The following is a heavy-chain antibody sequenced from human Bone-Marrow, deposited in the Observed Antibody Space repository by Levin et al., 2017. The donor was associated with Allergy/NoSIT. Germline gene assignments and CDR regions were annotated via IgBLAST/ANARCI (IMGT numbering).Heavy chain of an antibody. CDR3: AKAYSGYDWWFDP. J-gene: IGHJ5*02. D-gene: IGHD5-12*01. V-gene: IGHV3-43*01. CDR1: GFTFGDYT. Sequence: PGGSLRLSCAASGFTFGDYTMHWVRQAPGKGLEWVSLISWDGSSTYYADSVKGRVTISRDNSKNSLYLQMNSLRTEDTALYYCAKAYSGYDWWFDPWGQGTLVTVSS. CDR2: ISWDGSST.